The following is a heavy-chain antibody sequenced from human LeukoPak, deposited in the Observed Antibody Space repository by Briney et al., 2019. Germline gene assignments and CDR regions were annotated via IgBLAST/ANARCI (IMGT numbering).Heavy chain of an antibody. CDR2: IYYSGST. Sequence: SETLSLTCTVSGGSLSSYYWSWIRQPPGKGLEWIGYIYYSGSTNYNPSLKSRVTISVDTSKNQFSLRLSSVTAADTAVYYCARLWDYYGSGSVDYWGQGALVTVSS. D-gene: IGHD3-10*01. J-gene: IGHJ4*02. V-gene: IGHV4-59*08. CDR3: ARLWDYYGSGSVDY. CDR1: GGSLSSYY.